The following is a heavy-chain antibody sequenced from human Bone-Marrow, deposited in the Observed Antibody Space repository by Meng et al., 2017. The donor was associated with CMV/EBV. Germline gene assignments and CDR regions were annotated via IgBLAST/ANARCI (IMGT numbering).Heavy chain of an antibody. CDR2: IKQDGSEK. CDR1: GFTFSSHW. Sequence: GGSLRLSCTVSGFTFSSHWMSWVRLAPGKGLEWVANIKQDGSEKYYVDSVKGRFTISRDNAKNSLYLQMDSLRGEDTAVYYCAREVRSRGGFDPWGQGTLVNVSS. V-gene: IGHV3-7*01. CDR3: AREVRSRGGFDP. J-gene: IGHJ5*02. D-gene: IGHD3-10*01.